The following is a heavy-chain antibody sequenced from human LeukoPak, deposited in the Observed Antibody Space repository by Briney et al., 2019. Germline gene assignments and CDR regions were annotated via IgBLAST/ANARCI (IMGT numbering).Heavy chain of an antibody. CDR2: MSPGSGYT. CDR3: ARGIEAGVDY. J-gene: IGHJ4*02. D-gene: IGHD6-25*01. Sequence: GASVKVSCKTSGYTFTNYDINWVRQATGQGLEWLGWMSPGSGYTGYAQNFQGRVTMNRDISITTAYVELSSLRSEDPAVYYCARGIEAGVDYWGQGTLVTVPS. CDR1: GYTFTNYD. V-gene: IGHV1-8*02.